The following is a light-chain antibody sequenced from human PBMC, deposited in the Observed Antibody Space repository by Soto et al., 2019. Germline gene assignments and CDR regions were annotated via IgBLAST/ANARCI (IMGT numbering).Light chain of an antibody. CDR2: DNT. J-gene: IGLJ2*01. CDR1: SSDIGAGYR. Sequence: VVTQPPSVSGAPGERVTISCTGSSSDIGAGYRVRWYQQVPGTAPKLLIYDNTNRPSGVSVRFSGSKSGTSASLAISGLQAEDEADYYCQSFDKYLSAVVFGGGTKVTVL. CDR3: QSFDKYLSAVV. V-gene: IGLV1-40*01.